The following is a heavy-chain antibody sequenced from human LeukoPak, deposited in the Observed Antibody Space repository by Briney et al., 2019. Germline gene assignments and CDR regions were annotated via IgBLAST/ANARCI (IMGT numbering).Heavy chain of an antibody. J-gene: IGHJ4*02. CDR3: ARDLNY. Sequence: SETLSLTCTVSGASICHSDWSWIRQTAGKGLEWTGRINTSGTKYNPSLKSRVTMSVDTSKNQFSLNLRSVTAADTAMYWCARDLNYWGQGTQITVSS. CDR2: INTSGT. V-gene: IGHV4-4*07. CDR1: GASICHSD.